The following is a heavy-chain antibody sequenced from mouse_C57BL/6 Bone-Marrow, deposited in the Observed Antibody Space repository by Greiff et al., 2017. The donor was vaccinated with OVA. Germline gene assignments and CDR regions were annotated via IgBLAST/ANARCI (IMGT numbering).Heavy chain of an antibody. CDR3: ARGACRGAMDY. Sequence: EVKLVESGGGLVKPGGSLKLSCAASGFTFSDYGMHWVRQAPEQGLEWVAYISSGSSTTYYAATVKGRFTISRDKAKNTLFLQMTSLRSEDTARDYGARGACRGAMDYWGQGTSVTVSS. CDR1: GFTFSDYG. J-gene: IGHJ4*01. CDR2: ISSGSSTT. V-gene: IGHV5-17*01.